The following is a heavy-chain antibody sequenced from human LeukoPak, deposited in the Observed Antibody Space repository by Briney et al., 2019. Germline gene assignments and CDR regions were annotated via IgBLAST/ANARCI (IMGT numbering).Heavy chain of an antibody. D-gene: IGHD4-11*01. CDR1: GFTFDDYG. CDR2: IKQDGSEK. CDR3: ARDHTVNGLVFDY. J-gene: IGHJ4*02. V-gene: IGHV3-7*01. Sequence: GGSLRLSCAASGFTFDDYGMNWVRQAPGKGLEWVASIKQDGSEKYYVDSVKGRFSISRDNAKNSLHLQMNSLRAEDTAVYYCARDHTVNGLVFDYWGQGILVTVSS.